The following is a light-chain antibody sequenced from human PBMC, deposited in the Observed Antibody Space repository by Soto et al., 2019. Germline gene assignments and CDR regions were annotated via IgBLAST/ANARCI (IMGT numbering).Light chain of an antibody. J-gene: IGLJ1*01. CDR3: SSYTSTNTLYV. CDR1: SSDVGGYNT. V-gene: IGLV2-14*01. CDR2: EFS. Sequence: QSALTQPASVSGSPGQSITISCTGTSSDVGGYNTVSWYQQHPGKAPKLMIYEFSNRPSGVSNRFSGSKSANTASLTISGLQAEDEADYYCSSYTSTNTLYVFGTGTKLTVL.